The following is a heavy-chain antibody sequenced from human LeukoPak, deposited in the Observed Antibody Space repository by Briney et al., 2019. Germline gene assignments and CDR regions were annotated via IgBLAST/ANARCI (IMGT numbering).Heavy chain of an antibody. V-gene: IGHV3-53*01. CDR1: GFTVSSNY. J-gene: IGHJ4*02. D-gene: IGHD2-2*01. CDR3: ASKGYCSSTSCPREFDY. CDR2: IYSGGST. Sequence: GGSLRLSCAASGFTVSSNYMSWVRQAPGKGLEWVSVIYSGGSTYYADSVKGRFTISRDNSKNTLYLQMNSLRAEDTAVYYCASKGYCSSTSCPREFDYWGQGTLVTVSS.